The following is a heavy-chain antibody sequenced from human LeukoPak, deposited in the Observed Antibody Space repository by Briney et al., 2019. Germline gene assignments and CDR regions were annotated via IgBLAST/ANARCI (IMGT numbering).Heavy chain of an antibody. CDR2: ISYDGSNK. D-gene: IGHD3-9*01. V-gene: IGHV3-30*18. Sequence: AGSLRLSCAASGFTSSSYSMHWVRPAPGKGLEWVADISYDGSNKYYADSVKGRFTISRDNSKNTLYLQMNSLRADDTAGYYCAKGSSYYDIVTGYYGFDYWGQGTLVTVSS. J-gene: IGHJ4*02. CDR1: GFTSSSYS. CDR3: AKGSSYYDIVTGYYGFDY.